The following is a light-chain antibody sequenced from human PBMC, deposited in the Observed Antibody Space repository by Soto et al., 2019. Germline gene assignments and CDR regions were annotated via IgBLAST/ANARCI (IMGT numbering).Light chain of an antibody. Sequence: QSALTQPPSASGSPGQSVTNSCTGTSSDVGGYKYVSWYQQHPGKAPKLMIYEVSKRPSGVPDRFSGSKSGNTASLTVSGLQAEDEADYYCSSYAGRNSWVFGGGTKLTVL. J-gene: IGLJ3*02. CDR3: SSYAGRNSWV. CDR1: SSDVGGYKY. V-gene: IGLV2-8*01. CDR2: EVS.